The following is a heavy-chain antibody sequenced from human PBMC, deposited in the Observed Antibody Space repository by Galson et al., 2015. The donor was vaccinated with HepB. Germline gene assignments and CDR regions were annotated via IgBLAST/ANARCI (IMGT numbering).Heavy chain of an antibody. CDR1: GGSFRGYY. D-gene: IGHD2-8*01. V-gene: IGHV4-34*01. Sequence: ETLSLTCAVYGGSFRGYYWSWIRQPPGKGLEWIGEINHSGSTNYNPSLKSRVTISVDTSKNQFSLKLSSVTAADTAVYYCARLWNIENHIVLMVYAKHDAFDIWGQGTMVTVSS. J-gene: IGHJ3*02. CDR2: INHSGST. CDR3: ARLWNIENHIVLMVYAKHDAFDI.